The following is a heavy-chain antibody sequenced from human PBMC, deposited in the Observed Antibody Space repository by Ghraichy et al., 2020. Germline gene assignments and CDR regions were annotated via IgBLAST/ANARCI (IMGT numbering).Heavy chain of an antibody. D-gene: IGHD2-21*01. V-gene: IGHV3-21*05. CDR2: ISYSSSSI. CDR3: ARVQGTAYYIDV. J-gene: IGHJ6*03. Sequence: GGSLRLSCAASGFSFISYNMNWVRQAPGKGLEWLGYISYSSSSIHYADSVKGRFTISGDNAKNSLYLQMNSLRVEDTAVYYCARVQGTAYYIDVWGNGTTVTVSS. CDR1: GFSFISYN.